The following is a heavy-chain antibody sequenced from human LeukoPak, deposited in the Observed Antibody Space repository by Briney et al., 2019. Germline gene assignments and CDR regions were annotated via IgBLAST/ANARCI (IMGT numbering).Heavy chain of an antibody. CDR3: ARASDYYDSSGYSFDY. CDR2: INPNSGGT. V-gene: IGHV1-2*02. J-gene: IGHJ4*02. Sequence: ASVKVSCKASGYTFTSYYMHWVRLAPGQGLEWMGWINPNSGGTNYAQTFLGRVTMTWEKSISTAYMELSRLRSDDTAVCYCARASDYYDSSGYSFDYWGQGTLVTVSS. D-gene: IGHD3-22*01. CDR1: GYTFTSYY.